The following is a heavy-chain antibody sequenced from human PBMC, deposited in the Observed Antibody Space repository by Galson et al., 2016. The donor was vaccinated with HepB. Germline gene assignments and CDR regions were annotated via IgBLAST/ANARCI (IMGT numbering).Heavy chain of an antibody. J-gene: IGHJ3*01. CDR2: INHRGRS. D-gene: IGHD2-15*01. V-gene: IGHV4-34*01. CDR1: GVSFSTYY. Sequence: ETLSLTCAVYGVSFSTYYWTWIRQPPGKGLEWIGEINHRGRSNYNPSLKSRVTISVDLFKNQFSLKLSSVTAADTAIYYCASGVGFCSGGNCYFPWGQGTKVTVS. CDR3: ASGVGFCSGGNCYFP.